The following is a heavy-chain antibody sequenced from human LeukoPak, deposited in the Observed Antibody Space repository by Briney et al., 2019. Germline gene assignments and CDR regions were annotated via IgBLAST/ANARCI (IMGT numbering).Heavy chain of an antibody. Sequence: SETLSLTCTVSGGSMSSYYWSWIRQPPGKGLEWIGYIYYRGTTNYNPSLKSRVTISVDTSKNQFSLKLSSVTAADTAVYYCARGLQGYCSGGSCYAIHHFDYWGQGTLVTVSS. CDR1: GGSMSSYY. CDR3: ARGLQGYCSGGSCYAIHHFDY. V-gene: IGHV4-59*12. D-gene: IGHD2-15*01. J-gene: IGHJ4*02. CDR2: IYYRGTT.